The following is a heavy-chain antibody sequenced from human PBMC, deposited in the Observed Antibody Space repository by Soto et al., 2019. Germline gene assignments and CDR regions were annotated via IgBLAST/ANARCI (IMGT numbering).Heavy chain of an antibody. V-gene: IGHV3-74*01. CDR3: ARGIDFYFDL. Sequence: VQLVESGGDLVQPGGSLSLSCVASGFTFSNYWMHWVRQAPGKGLEWVSRINSDESSRAYADSVKGRFISSRDNNKNSRSMEMNSLRAEDTAVYYCARGIDFYFDLWGRGTLVTVSS. CDR2: INSDESSR. CDR1: GFTFSNYW. J-gene: IGHJ2*01.